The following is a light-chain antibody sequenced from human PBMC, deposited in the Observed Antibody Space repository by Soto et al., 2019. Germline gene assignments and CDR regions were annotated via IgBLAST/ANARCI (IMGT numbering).Light chain of an antibody. CDR3: HQNKINSGT. CDR1: QSFSNW. Sequence: DIQMTQSPSTLSASVGDTVTITCRASQSFSNWLAWYQQKPGKAPKFLIYKASTLESGVPSRFSGSGSGPDSPPTITSLQPVDFATNSGHQNKINSGTSGQGPRWKSN. J-gene: IGKJ1*01. V-gene: IGKV1-5*03. CDR2: KAS.